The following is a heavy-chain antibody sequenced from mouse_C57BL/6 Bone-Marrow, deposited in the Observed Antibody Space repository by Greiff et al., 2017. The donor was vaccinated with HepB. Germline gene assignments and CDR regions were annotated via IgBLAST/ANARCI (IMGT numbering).Heavy chain of an antibody. J-gene: IGHJ1*03. CDR2: ISDGGSYT. CDR3: ARGGPTIVTTWYFDV. Sequence: EVKLVESGGGLVKPGGSLKLSCAASGFTFSSYAMSWVHQTPEKRLEWVATISDGGSYTYYPDNVKGRFTISRDNAKNNLYLQMSHLKSEDTAMYYCARGGPTIVTTWYFDVWGTGTTVTVSS. V-gene: IGHV5-4*03. CDR1: GFTFSSYA. D-gene: IGHD2-5*01.